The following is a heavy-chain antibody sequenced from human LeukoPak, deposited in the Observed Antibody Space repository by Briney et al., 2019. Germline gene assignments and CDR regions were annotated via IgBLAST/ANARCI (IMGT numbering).Heavy chain of an antibody. CDR3: ASTEWGGYYYYYMDV. V-gene: IGHV4-34*01. D-gene: IGHD3-16*01. J-gene: IGHJ6*03. CDR2: INHSGST. CDR1: GGSSSGYY. Sequence: SETLSLTCAVYGGSSSGYYWSWIRQPPGKGLEWIGEINHSGSTNYNPSLKSRVTISVDTSKNQFSLKLSSVTAADTAVYYCASTEWGGYYYYYMDVWGKGTTVTVSS.